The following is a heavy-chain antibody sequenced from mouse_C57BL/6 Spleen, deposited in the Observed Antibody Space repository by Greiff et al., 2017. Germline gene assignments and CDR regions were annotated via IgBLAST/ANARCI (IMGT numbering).Heavy chain of an antibody. CDR3: ARRGVYYDYDGFAY. Sequence: QVQLQQSGAELVKPGASVKMSCKASGYTFTSYWITWVKQRPGQGLEWIGDIYPGSGSTNYNEKFKSKATLTVDTASSTAYMQLSSLTSEDSAVYYCARRGVYYDYDGFAYWGQGTLVTVSA. J-gene: IGHJ3*01. D-gene: IGHD2-4*01. CDR1: GYTFTSYW. CDR2: IYPGSGST. V-gene: IGHV1-55*01.